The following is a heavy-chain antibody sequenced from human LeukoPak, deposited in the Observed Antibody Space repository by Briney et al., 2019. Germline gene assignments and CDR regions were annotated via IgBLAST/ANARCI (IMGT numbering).Heavy chain of an antibody. CDR2: IYYSGST. CDR1: GGSISRGSYF. CDR3: ARGALIIAARPYYFDY. J-gene: IGHJ4*02. D-gene: IGHD6-6*01. Sequence: PSGTLSLTCTVSGGSISRGSYFWSWIRQPPGKGLEWIGYIYYSGSTNYNPSLKSRVTISVDTSKNQFSLKLSSVTAADTAVYYCARGALIIAARPYYFDYWGQGTLVTVSS. V-gene: IGHV4-61*01.